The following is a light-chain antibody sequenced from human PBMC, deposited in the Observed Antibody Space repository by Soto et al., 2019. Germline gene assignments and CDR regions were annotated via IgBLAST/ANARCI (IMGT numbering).Light chain of an antibody. CDR2: SNN. Sequence: QSVLTQPPSASGTPGQRVTISCSGSSSNIGSNTVNWYQQLPGTAPKLLIYSNNQRPSGVPDRFSGSKSGTSASLAISGLQSEDEAYYYCAAWDDSLNDVVFGGGTKLTVL. CDR3: AAWDDSLNDVV. CDR1: SSNIGSNT. V-gene: IGLV1-44*01. J-gene: IGLJ2*01.